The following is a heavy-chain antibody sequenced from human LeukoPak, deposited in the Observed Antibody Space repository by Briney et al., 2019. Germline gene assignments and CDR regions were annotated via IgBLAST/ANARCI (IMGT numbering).Heavy chain of an antibody. D-gene: IGHD1-26*01. J-gene: IGHJ4*02. CDR1: GGSFSGYY. V-gene: IGHV4-34*01. Sequence: SETLSLTCAVYGGSFSGYYWSWIRQPPGKGLEWIGEINHSGSTNYNPSLKSRVTISVDTSKNQFSLKLSSVTAADTAVYYCARAPSTYYTRRVPGYFDYWGQGTLVTVSS. CDR3: ARAPSTYYTRRVPGYFDY. CDR2: INHSGST.